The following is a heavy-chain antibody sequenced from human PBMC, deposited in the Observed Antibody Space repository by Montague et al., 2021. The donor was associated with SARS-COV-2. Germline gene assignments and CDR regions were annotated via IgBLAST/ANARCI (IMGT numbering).Heavy chain of an antibody. J-gene: IGHJ4*02. V-gene: IGHV4-39*01. CDR1: GGSFDSDNFF. CDR3: ARHRRYDVVTYYPDF. Sequence: SETLSLTCSVSGGSFDSDNFFWGWIRQPPGKRLEWIGVISNGGRTFDNPSLKSRVTISVHTSRNQLSLNVKSVTAADTAVYYCARHRRYDVVTYYPDFWGQEILVTVFS. D-gene: IGHD3-9*01. CDR2: ISNGGRT.